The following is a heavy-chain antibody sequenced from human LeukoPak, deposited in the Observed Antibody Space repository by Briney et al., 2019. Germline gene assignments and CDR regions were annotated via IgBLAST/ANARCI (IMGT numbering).Heavy chain of an antibody. CDR1: GGSISSSSYY. J-gene: IGHJ5*02. Sequence: SETLSLTCTVSGGSISSSSYYWGWIRQPPGKGLEWIGSIYYSGSTYYNPSLKSRVTISVDTSKNQFPLKLTSVTAADTAVYYCARSLYTYGPAGWFDPWGQGTLVTVSS. D-gene: IGHD5-18*01. CDR3: ARSLYTYGPAGWFDP. V-gene: IGHV4-39*01. CDR2: IYYSGST.